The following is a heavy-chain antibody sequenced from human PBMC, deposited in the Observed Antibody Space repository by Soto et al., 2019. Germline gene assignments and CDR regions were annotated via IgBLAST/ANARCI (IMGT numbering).Heavy chain of an antibody. J-gene: IGHJ5*01. CDR2: IKYDGSET. V-gene: IGHV3-7*03. D-gene: IGHD5-12*01. CDR1: GFTFSTYL. Sequence: GGSLRLSCAASGFTFSTYLMSWVRQAPGKGLEWVANIKYDGSETYYVDSVKGRFTISRDNAENSLYLQMNSLRDEDTAVYYCAIAQDRGGRATFISCGQETQVTVAS. CDR3: AIAQDRGGRATFIS.